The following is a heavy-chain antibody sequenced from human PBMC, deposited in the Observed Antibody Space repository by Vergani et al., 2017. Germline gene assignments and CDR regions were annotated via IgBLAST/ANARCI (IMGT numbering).Heavy chain of an antibody. V-gene: IGHV3-49*04. D-gene: IGHD3-22*01. J-gene: IGHJ4*02. CDR2: IWSKPYGGTT. CDR1: GFTFGVFA. CDR3: TTTYYDGSGYYRAYFDY. Sequence: EVHLVESGGGLFQPGRSLSLSCSGSGFTFGVFALTWVRQAPGKGLEWVAFIWSKPYGGTTEYAASVKGRFTISRDDSKNMAFLQMSSLKSHDTAVYYCTTTYYDGSGYYRAYFDYWGLGVLVTVSS.